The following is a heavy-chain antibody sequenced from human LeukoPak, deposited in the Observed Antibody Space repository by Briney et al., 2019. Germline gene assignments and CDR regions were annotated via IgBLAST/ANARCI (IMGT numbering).Heavy chain of an antibody. CDR2: IWYDGSNK. Sequence: GGSLRLSCAASGFTFSSYGMHWVRQAPGKGLEWVAVIWYDGSNKYYADSVKGRFTISRDNSKNTLYLQMNSLRDEDTAVYYCPKHRFESGGYHSTDWGQGTLVTVSS. V-gene: IGHV3-33*06. CDR3: PKHRFESGGYHSTD. D-gene: IGHD3-22*01. CDR1: GFTFSSYG. J-gene: IGHJ4*02.